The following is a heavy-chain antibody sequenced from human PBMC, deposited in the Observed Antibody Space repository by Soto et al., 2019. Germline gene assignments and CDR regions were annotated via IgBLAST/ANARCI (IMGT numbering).Heavy chain of an antibody. CDR2: IYYSGST. V-gene: IGHV4-39*01. J-gene: IGHJ5*02. CDR3: ARLNRLAARPGSRFDP. CDR1: GGSISSSSYY. Sequence: QLQLQESGPGLVKPSETLSLTCTVSGGSISSSSYYWGWIRQPPGKGLEWIGSIYYSGSTYYNPSLKSRVTISVDTSKNQFSLKLSSVTAADTAVYYCARLNRLAARPGSRFDPWGQGTLVTVSS. D-gene: IGHD6-6*01.